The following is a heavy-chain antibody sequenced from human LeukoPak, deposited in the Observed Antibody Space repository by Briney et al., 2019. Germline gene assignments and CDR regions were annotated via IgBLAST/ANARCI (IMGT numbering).Heavy chain of an antibody. CDR2: SDGGGSST. CDR3: ANLHLGN. CDR1: GFTFSNYW. Sequence: PGGSLRLSCAASGFTFSNYWMHWVRQVPGKGLVWVSRSDGGGSSTSYADSVKGRFSISRDNAKSILYLQMNSLRAEDTAVYYCANLHLGNWGQGTLVTVSS. V-gene: IGHV3-74*01. J-gene: IGHJ4*02. D-gene: IGHD1-20*01.